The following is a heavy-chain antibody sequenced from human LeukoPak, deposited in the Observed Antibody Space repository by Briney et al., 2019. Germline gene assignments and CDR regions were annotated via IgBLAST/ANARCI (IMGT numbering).Heavy chain of an antibody. J-gene: IGHJ5*02. CDR3: ARHVSGYCSSTSCPGRGNWFDP. D-gene: IGHD2-2*03. Sequence: GESLKISCKGSGYSFTSYWIGWVRRMPGKGLEWMGIIYPGDSDTRYSPSFQGQVTISADKSISTAYLQWSSLKASDTAMYYCARHVSGYCSSTSCPGRGNWFDPWGQGTLVTVSS. CDR1: GYSFTSYW. V-gene: IGHV5-51*01. CDR2: IYPGDSDT.